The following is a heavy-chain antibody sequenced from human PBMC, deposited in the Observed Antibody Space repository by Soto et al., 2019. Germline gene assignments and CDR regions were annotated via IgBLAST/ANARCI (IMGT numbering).Heavy chain of an antibody. CDR3: ARIILEGLMVYADYYMDV. V-gene: IGHV4-31*03. D-gene: IGHD2-8*01. J-gene: IGHJ6*03. Sequence: SETLSLTCTVSGGSISSGGYYWSWIRQHPGKGLEWIGYIYYSGSTYYNPSLKSRVTISVDTSKNQFSLKLSSVTAADTAVYYCARIILEGLMVYADYYMDVWGKGTTVTVSS. CDR1: GGSISSGGYY. CDR2: IYYSGST.